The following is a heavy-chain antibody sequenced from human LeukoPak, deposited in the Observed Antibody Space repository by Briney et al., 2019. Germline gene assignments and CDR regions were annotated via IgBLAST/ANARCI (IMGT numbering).Heavy chain of an antibody. CDR1: GDSFTSYW. D-gene: IGHD3-10*01. CDR2: IYPGDADT. J-gene: IGHJ3*02. Sequence: GESLKISCKGSGDSFTSYWIGGVGQMPGKGLEGMGIIYPGDADTRYSPSFQGQVTISADKSISTAYLQWSSLKAPDSAMYYCATNTMFRGIHAFDMWGQGTMVTVSS. V-gene: IGHV5-51*01. CDR3: ATNTMFRGIHAFDM.